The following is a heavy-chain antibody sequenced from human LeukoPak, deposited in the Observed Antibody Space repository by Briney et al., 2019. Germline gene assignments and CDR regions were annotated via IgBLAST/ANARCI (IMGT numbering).Heavy chain of an antibody. CDR2: IYYSGSN. J-gene: IGHJ4*02. D-gene: IGHD3-10*01. Sequence: SENVSLTCTGSGFTICSFYWSWIRQPQGQEREWIGYIYYSGSNYYNPSLKSRVTISVDTSKNQFSLKLSSVTAADTAVYYCAREASGSYSTFDYWAREPWSPSPQ. CDR1: GFTICSFY. CDR3: AREASGSYSTFDY. V-gene: IGHV4-59*01.